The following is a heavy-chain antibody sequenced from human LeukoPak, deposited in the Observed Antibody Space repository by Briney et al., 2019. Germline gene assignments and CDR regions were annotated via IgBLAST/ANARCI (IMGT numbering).Heavy chain of an antibody. CDR2: MNQRGSM. Sequence: PSETLSLTCTVSGGSISSSSYYWSWIRQSPGKGLEWIGEMNQRGSMNYNPSLKSRVTISVDTSQNQFSLRLSSVTAADTAVYFCARDNYYGSGYYFDYWGQGSLVTVSS. J-gene: IGHJ4*02. D-gene: IGHD3-10*01. CDR1: GGSISSSSYY. CDR3: ARDNYYGSGYYFDY. V-gene: IGHV4-39*07.